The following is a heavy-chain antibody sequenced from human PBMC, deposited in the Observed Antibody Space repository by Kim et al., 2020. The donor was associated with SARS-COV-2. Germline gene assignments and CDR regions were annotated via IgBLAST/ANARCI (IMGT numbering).Heavy chain of an antibody. CDR3: ARGLYDSSGYNLDY. V-gene: IGHV4-59*09. J-gene: IGHJ4*02. Sequence: NSSLKSRVTISVGTSKNQFSLKLRSVTAADTAVYYCARGLYDSSGYNLDYWGQGTLVTVSS. D-gene: IGHD3-22*01.